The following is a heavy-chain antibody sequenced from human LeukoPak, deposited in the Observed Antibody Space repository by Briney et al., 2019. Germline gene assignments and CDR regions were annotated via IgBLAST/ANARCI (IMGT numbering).Heavy chain of an antibody. Sequence: GGSLRLSCAASGFPFSSYAMHWVRQAPGKGLVWVSRINSDGSSTSYADSVKGRFTISRDNAKNTLYLQMNSLRAEDTAVYYCARDKDGAVTTGDYWGQGTLVTVSS. CDR3: ARDKDGAVTTGDY. CDR2: INSDGSST. D-gene: IGHD4-17*01. V-gene: IGHV3-74*01. J-gene: IGHJ4*02. CDR1: GFPFSSYA.